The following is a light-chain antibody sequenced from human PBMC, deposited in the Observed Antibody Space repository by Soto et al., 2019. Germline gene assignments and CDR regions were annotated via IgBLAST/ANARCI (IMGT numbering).Light chain of an antibody. CDR2: AAS. CDR1: QGLSSD. V-gene: IGKV1-9*01. J-gene: IGKJ5*01. CDR3: QQLNSYPIT. Sequence: DIQLTQSPSFLSASVGDRVTITCRASQGLSSDLAWYQQKPGKAPKLLIYAASTLQSGVPSRFSGSGSGTQCSLTLSSLQPEDFATYYCQQLNSYPITFGQGTRLEIK.